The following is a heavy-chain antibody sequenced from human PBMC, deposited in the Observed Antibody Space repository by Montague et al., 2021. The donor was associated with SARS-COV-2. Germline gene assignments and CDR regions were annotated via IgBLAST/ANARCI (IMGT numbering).Heavy chain of an antibody. Sequence: SETLSLTCAVYGGSFSSSYYWGWVRQPPGKGLEWIGSIYYSGSTYYNPSLKSRVTISVDTSKNQFSLKLSSVTAADTAVYYCASPTYYYDSSGSDAFDIWGQGTMVTVSS. CDR1: GGSFSSSYY. J-gene: IGHJ3*02. V-gene: IGHV4-39*01. CDR3: ASPTYYYDSSGSDAFDI. D-gene: IGHD3-22*01. CDR2: IYYSGST.